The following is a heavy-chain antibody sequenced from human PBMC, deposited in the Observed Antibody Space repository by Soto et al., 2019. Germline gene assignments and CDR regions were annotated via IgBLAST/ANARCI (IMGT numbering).Heavy chain of an antibody. Sequence: GGSLRLSCAASGFTFSSYAMSWVRQAPGKGLEWVSAISGSGGSTYYADSVKGRFTISRDNSKNTLYLQMNSLRAEDTAVYYCANIRYSSGWYNGGYWGQGTLVTVSS. CDR1: GFTFSSYA. V-gene: IGHV3-23*01. D-gene: IGHD6-19*01. CDR3: ANIRYSSGWYNGGY. CDR2: ISGSGGST. J-gene: IGHJ4*02.